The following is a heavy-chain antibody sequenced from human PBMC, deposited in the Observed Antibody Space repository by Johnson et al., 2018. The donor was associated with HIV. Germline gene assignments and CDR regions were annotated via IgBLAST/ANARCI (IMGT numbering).Heavy chain of an antibody. CDR3: ARVGQLARTHAFDI. CDR2: IYSGGST. V-gene: IGHV3-66*02. Sequence: VQLVESGGGLVQPGGSLRLSCAASGVTFSNYAMSWVRQAPGKGLEWVSVIYSGGSTYYADSVKGRFTISRDNSKNTVYLQMNSLRAEDTAVYYCARVGQLARTHAFDIWGQGTMVTVSS. CDR1: GVTFSNYA. D-gene: IGHD6-13*01. J-gene: IGHJ3*02.